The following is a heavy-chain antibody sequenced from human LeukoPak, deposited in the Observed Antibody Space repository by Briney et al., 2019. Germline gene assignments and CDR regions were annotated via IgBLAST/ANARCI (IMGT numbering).Heavy chain of an antibody. Sequence: ASVKVSCKASGYTFTSYGISWVRQATGQGLEWMGWMNPNSGNTGYAQKFQGRVTMTRNTSISTAYMELSSLRSEDTAVYYCARVGPDVLLWFGEFDYWGQGTLVTVSS. V-gene: IGHV1-8*02. CDR1: GYTFTSYG. D-gene: IGHD3-10*01. CDR3: ARVGPDVLLWFGEFDY. CDR2: MNPNSGNT. J-gene: IGHJ4*02.